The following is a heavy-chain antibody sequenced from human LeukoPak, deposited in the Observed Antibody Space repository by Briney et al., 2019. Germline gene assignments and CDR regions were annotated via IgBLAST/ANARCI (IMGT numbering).Heavy chain of an antibody. V-gene: IGHV1-18*01. CDR2: ISACNGNT. Sequence: ASVKVSCKASGYTFTSYGISWVRQAPGQGLEWMGWISACNGNTNYAQKLQGRVTMTTDTSTSTAYMELRCLRSDDTAVYYCAREEVYCSSTSCYILDYWGQGTLVTVSS. CDR1: GYTFTSYG. CDR3: AREEVYCSSTSCYILDY. J-gene: IGHJ4*02. D-gene: IGHD2-2*02.